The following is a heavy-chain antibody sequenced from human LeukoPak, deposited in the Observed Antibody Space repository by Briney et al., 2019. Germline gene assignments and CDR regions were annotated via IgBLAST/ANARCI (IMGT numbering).Heavy chain of an antibody. CDR3: VRDPFLSGDY. CDR2: INRDGSIT. J-gene: IGHJ4*02. V-gene: IGHV3-74*01. Sequence: GGSLRLSCVASGFTLSNYWMHWVRQAPGKGLAGVSRINRDGSITNYADSVRGRFTISRDNARNTLDLQMNSLRPEDTAVYYCVRDPFLSGDYWGLGTLVTVSS. CDR1: GFTLSNYW. D-gene: IGHD3-3*01.